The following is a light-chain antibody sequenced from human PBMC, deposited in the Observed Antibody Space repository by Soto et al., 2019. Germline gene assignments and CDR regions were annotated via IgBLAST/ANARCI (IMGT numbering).Light chain of an antibody. J-gene: IGKJ3*01. CDR3: QHYNSYPFT. CDR2: KAS. Sequence: DIQMTQSPSTLSASVGVRVTITCRASQSISSWLALYQQKPGKAPKLLMYKASSLGSGVPSRFSVSGSGTEFTLTTSSLQPDDFATYYCQHYNSYPFTFGPGTKVDIK. V-gene: IGKV1-5*03. CDR1: QSISSW.